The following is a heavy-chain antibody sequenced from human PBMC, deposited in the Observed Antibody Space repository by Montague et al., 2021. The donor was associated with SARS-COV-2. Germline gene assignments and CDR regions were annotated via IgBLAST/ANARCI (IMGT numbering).Heavy chain of an antibody. CDR3: AHSHGDYLFDY. D-gene: IGHD4-17*01. CDR2: IYWDDDK. J-gene: IGHJ4*02. Sequence: PALVKPTQTLTLTCTFSGFSLSTSGVGVGWIRQPPGKALEWLALIYWDDDKRYSPSLKRRLTITKDTSKNQVVLTMTNMDPVDTDTYYCAHSHGDYLFDYWGQGTLVTVSS. CDR1: GFSLSTSGVG. V-gene: IGHV2-5*02.